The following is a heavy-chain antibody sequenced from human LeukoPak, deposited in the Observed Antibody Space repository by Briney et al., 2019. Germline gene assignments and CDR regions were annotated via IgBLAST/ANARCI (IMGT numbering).Heavy chain of an antibody. D-gene: IGHD3-22*01. J-gene: IGHJ4*02. Sequence: SETLSLTCAVHGGSFSGYYWSWIRQPPGKGLEWIGEINHSGSTNYNPSLKSRVTISVDTSKNQFSLKLSSVTAADTAAYYCARGPRTTYYYDSSGYYRYYFDYWGQGTLVTVSS. CDR1: GGSFSGYY. CDR2: INHSGST. V-gene: IGHV4-34*01. CDR3: ARGPRTTYYYDSSGYYRYYFDY.